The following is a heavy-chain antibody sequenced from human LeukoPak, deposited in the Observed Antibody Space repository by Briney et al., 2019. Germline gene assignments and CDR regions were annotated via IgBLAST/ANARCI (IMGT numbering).Heavy chain of an antibody. V-gene: IGHV3-23*01. J-gene: IGHJ3*02. Sequence: GGSLRLSCAASGFTFSSYGMSWVRQAPGKGLEWVSAISGSGGSTYYADSVKGRFTISRDNAKNSLYLQMNSLRAEDTAVYYCARGYIVGALDAFDIWGQGTMVTVSS. D-gene: IGHD1-26*01. CDR3: ARGYIVGALDAFDI. CDR1: GFTFSSYG. CDR2: ISGSGGST.